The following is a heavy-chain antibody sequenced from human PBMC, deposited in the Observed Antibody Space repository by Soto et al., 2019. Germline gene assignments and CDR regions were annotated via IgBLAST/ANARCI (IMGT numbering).Heavy chain of an antibody. Sequence: SETLSLICTVSGGSISSSSYYWVWIRQLPGKGLEWIGRIYYSGSTYFNPSLKIRVTISVDTSKNHFSLKLSSVTAADTAVYYCARHRGPMVLEVITNWFDPWGQGTLVTVSS. CDR3: ARHRGPMVLEVITNWFDP. V-gene: IGHV4-39*01. CDR2: IYYSGST. J-gene: IGHJ5*02. CDR1: GGSISSSSYY. D-gene: IGHD3-10*01.